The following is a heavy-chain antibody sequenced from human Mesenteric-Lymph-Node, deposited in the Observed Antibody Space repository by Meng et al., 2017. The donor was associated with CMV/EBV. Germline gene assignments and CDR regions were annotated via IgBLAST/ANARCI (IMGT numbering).Heavy chain of an antibody. V-gene: IGHV3-74*01. CDR2: INSDGSST. D-gene: IGHD3-3*01. CDR3: ARGGVVKEGYYYGMDI. Sequence: GESLKISCAASGFTFSSYWMHWVRQAPGKGLVWVSRINSDGSSTSYADSVKGRFTISRDNAKNTLYLQMNSLRAEDTAVYYCARGGVVKEGYYYGMDIWGQGTMVTVSS. CDR1: GFTFSSYW. J-gene: IGHJ6*02.